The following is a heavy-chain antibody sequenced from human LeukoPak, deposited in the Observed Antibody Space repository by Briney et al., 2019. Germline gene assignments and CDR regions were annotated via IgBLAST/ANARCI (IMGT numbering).Heavy chain of an antibody. CDR1: GDSITTSSNY. CDR2: VYRSGSS. Sequence: SETLSLTCTVSGDSITTSSNYWGWLRHLPGKGLEWIGRVYRSGSSYYNPSLKSRVTISVDTSKNQFTLNLTSVTAADTAVYHCARRGTSGWAYYFDFWGPGSLLTVSS. V-gene: IGHV4-39*01. CDR3: ARRGTSGWAYYFDF. D-gene: IGHD6-19*01. J-gene: IGHJ4*02.